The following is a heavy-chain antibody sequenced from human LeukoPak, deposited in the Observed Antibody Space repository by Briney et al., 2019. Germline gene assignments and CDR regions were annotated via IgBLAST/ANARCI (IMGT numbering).Heavy chain of an antibody. V-gene: IGHV1-69*06. CDR2: IIPIFGTA. Sequence: SVKVSCKASGGTFSSYAISWVRQAPGQGLEWMGGIIPIFGTANYAQKFQGRVTITADKSTSTAYMELSSLRSEDTAVYYCARVGGESSGLYLYSSSPLDYWGQGTLVTVSS. CDR1: GGTFSSYA. J-gene: IGHJ4*02. D-gene: IGHD6-6*01. CDR3: ARVGGESSGLYLYSSSPLDY.